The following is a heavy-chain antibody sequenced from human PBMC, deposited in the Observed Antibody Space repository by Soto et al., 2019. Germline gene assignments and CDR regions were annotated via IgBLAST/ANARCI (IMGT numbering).Heavy chain of an antibody. J-gene: IGHJ4*02. Sequence: EVQLLESGGGLVQPGGSLRLSCAASGFTFSNYAMSWVRQAPGKGLDWVSTISGSGGSTYYSDSVKGRFTVSRDNSKNTLYLQINSLRVEETAIYYCAKRGRGAVAFAYWGQGTLVTVSS. CDR1: GFTFSNYA. D-gene: IGHD6-19*01. CDR2: ISGSGGST. CDR3: AKRGRGAVAFAY. V-gene: IGHV3-23*01.